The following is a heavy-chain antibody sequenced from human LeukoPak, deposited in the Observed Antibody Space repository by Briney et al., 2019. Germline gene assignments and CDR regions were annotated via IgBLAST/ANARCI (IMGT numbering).Heavy chain of an antibody. D-gene: IGHD6-19*01. V-gene: IGHV1-46*01. CDR2: INPTGGTT. J-gene: IGHJ2*01. CDR3: AAAVAGRYFDL. Sequence: ASVKVSCKASGYTFTRYYIQWVRQAPGQGLEGMGIINPTGGTTSYAQNFQGRVTMTRDTSTSTVYMELSSLRSEDTAVYYCAAAVAGRYFDLWGRGTLVTVSS. CDR1: GYTFTRYY.